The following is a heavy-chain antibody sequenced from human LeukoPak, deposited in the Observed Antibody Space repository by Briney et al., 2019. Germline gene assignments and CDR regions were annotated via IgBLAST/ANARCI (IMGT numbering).Heavy chain of an antibody. V-gene: IGHV1-18*01. D-gene: IGHD2-15*01. CDR1: GYSFTTYG. Sequence: ASVKVSCKPSGYSFTTYGVTWVRQAPGQGLEWVGWISGYNGNTNYAQKLQGRVTMTTDTSTSTAHMELRSLRSDDTAVYYCASGYCSGGSCHDAFDMWGQGTMVIVSS. J-gene: IGHJ3*02. CDR2: ISGYNGNT. CDR3: ASGYCSGGSCHDAFDM.